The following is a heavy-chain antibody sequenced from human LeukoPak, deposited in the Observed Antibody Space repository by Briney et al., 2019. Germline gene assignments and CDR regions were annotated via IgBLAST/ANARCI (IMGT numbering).Heavy chain of an antibody. CDR1: GYTFTGYY. J-gene: IGHJ4*02. CDR3: ARDGRDDYNLVHY. Sequence: ASVKVSCKASGYTFTGYYIHWVRQAPGQGLEWMGWINPNSGGTNYAQKFQGRVTMTRDTSISAVYMELNRLRSDDTAVYYCARDGRDDYNLVHYWGQGTLVTVSS. D-gene: IGHD5-24*01. V-gene: IGHV1-2*02. CDR2: INPNSGGT.